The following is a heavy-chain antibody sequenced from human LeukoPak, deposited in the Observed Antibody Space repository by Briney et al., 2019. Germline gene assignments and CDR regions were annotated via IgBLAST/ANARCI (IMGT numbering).Heavy chain of an antibody. D-gene: IGHD1-14*01. CDR3: ARDQGGPYNAFDI. V-gene: IGHV3-30*02. CDR1: GFTFSSYG. Sequence: GGSLRLSCAASGFTFSSYGMHWVRQAPGKGLEWVAFIRYDGSNKYYADSVKGRFTISRDNSKNTLYLQMNSLRAEDTAVYYCARDQGGPYNAFDIWGQGTMVTVSS. CDR2: IRYDGSNK. J-gene: IGHJ3*02.